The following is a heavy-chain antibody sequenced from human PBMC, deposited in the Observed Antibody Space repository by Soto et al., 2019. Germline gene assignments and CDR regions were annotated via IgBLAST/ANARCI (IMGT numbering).Heavy chain of an antibody. CDR2: ISSSSSTI. D-gene: IGHD1-1*01. J-gene: IGHJ3*02. CDR3: ATEPDWNPDAFDI. CDR1: GFTFSSYS. V-gene: IGHV3-48*02. Sequence: GGSLRLSCAASGFTFSSYSMNWVRQAPGKGLEWVSYISSSSSTIYYADSVKGRFTISRDNAKNSLYLQMNSLRDEDTAVYYCATEPDWNPDAFDIWGQGTMVTVSS.